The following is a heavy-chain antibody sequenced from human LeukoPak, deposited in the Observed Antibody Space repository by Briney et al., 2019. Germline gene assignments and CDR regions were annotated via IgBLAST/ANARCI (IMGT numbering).Heavy chain of an antibody. CDR1: GGSISSGDYY. CDR2: IYYSGSS. Sequence: SETLSLTCTVSGGSISSGDYYWSWIRQPPGKGLEWVGYIYYSGSSYYNPSLKSRVTISLDTSKNQFSLKLSSVTAADTAVYYCARTYYYDSRIDPWGQGTLVTVSS. J-gene: IGHJ5*02. V-gene: IGHV4-30-4*01. D-gene: IGHD3-22*01. CDR3: ARTYYYDSRIDP.